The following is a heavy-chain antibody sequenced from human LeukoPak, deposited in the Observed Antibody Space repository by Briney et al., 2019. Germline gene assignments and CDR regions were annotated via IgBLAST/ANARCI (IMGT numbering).Heavy chain of an antibody. CDR2: IYYSGST. CDR3: ARLGYYDILTGYPIPYFDY. D-gene: IGHD3-9*01. CDR1: GGSISSYY. V-gene: IGHV4-59*08. J-gene: IGHJ4*02. Sequence: TSETLSLTCTVSGGSISSYYWSWIRQPPGKGLEWIGYIYYSGSTNYNPSLKSRVTISVDTSKNQFSLKLSSVTAADTAVYYCARLGYYDILTGYPIPYFDYWGQGTLVTVSS.